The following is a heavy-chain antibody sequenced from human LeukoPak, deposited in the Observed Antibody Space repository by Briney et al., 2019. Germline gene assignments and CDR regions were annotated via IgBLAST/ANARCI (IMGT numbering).Heavy chain of an antibody. D-gene: IGHD6-6*01. V-gene: IGHV3-30*18. J-gene: IGHJ6*02. Sequence: GRSLRLSCAASGFTFSSYGMHWVRQAPGKGLEWVAVISYDGSNKYYADTVKGRFTISRDNSKNTLYLQMNSLRAEDTAVYYCAKDRYSSSSSSYYYYGMDVWGQGTTVTVSS. CDR3: AKDRYSSSSSSYYYYGMDV. CDR2: ISYDGSNK. CDR1: GFTFSSYG.